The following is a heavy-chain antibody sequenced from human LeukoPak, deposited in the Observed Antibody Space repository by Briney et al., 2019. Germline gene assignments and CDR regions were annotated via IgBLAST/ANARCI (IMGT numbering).Heavy chain of an antibody. J-gene: IGHJ4*02. CDR2: TYSGGAT. CDR3: ARSFNVESGSSYFDY. D-gene: IGHD2-21*01. Sequence: QPGGSLRLSCAASGFTVSSNYMSWVRQVPGKGLEWVSVTYSGGATYYADSVKGRFTFSRDNSKNTLYLQMDNLRSDDTAVYYCARSFNVESGSSYFDYWGQGTLVTVSS. V-gene: IGHV3-53*05. CDR1: GFTVSSNY.